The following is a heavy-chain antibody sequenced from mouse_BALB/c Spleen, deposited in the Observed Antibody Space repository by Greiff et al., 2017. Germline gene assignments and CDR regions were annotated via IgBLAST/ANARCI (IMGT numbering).Heavy chain of an antibody. V-gene: IGHV5-17*02. CDR1: GFTFSSFG. CDR3: ARSGDYPFAY. Sequence: EVQVVESGGGLVQPGGSRKLSCAASGFTFSSFGMHWVRQAPEKGLEWVAYISSGSSTIYYADTVKGRFTISRDNPKNTLFLQMTSLRSEDTAMYDCARSGDYPFAYWGQGTLVTVSA. CDR2: ISSGSSTI. J-gene: IGHJ3*01. D-gene: IGHD2-4*01.